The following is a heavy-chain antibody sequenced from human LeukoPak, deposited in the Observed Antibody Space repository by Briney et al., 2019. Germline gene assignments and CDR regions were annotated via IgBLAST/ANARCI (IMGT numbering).Heavy chain of an antibody. CDR2: IKSKTDGGTT. CDR1: GFTFSNAW. V-gene: IGHV3-15*01. Sequence: GGSLRLSCAASGFTFSNAWMSWVRQAPGKGLEWVGRIKSKTDGGTTDYAAPVKGRFTISRDDSKNTLYLQMNSLKTEDTAVYYCTTSSDPTYYYYYMDVWGKGTTVTVSS. J-gene: IGHJ6*03. CDR3: TTSSDPTYYYYYMDV.